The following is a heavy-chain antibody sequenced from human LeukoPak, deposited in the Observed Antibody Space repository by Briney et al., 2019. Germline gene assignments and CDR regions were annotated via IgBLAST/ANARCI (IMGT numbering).Heavy chain of an antibody. CDR1: GFSFGDYA. CDR3: TGHYDSSGYLPDS. D-gene: IGHD3-22*01. CDR2: IRSKAYGGTT. Sequence: PGGSLRLSCTTSGFSFGDYAMSWFRQAPGKGLQWVGFIRSKAYGGTTEYAASVTGRFIISRDDSKSIAYLQMNSLKTEDTAVYYCTGHYDSSGYLPDSWGQGTLVTVSS. J-gene: IGHJ5*01. V-gene: IGHV3-49*03.